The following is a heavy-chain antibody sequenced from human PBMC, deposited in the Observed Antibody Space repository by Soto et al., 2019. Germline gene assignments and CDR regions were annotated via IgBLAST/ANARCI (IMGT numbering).Heavy chain of an antibody. V-gene: IGHV1-46*01. CDR1: GYPLSRHF. CDR2: INPNTGST. CDR3: AKTLSGGSYTHSRFDH. D-gene: IGHD2-15*01. Sequence: ASVQVSYKTSGYPLSRHFVHLARLAPGQGLEWLGLINPNTGSTTYAQKFRGRLTMTADTSTSTMYMELSGLRSEDTALYYCAKTLSGGSYTHSRFDHWGQGSLVTVSS. J-gene: IGHJ4*02.